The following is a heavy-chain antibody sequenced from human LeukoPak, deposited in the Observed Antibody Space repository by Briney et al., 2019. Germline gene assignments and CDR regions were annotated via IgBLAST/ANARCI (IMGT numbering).Heavy chain of an antibody. V-gene: IGHV4-4*07. D-gene: IGHD6-19*01. Sequence: SETLSLTCAVSGGSISSYYWSWIRQPAGKGLEWIGRIYASGGTNYNPSLKSRVTMSVDTSKNQFSLKLSSVTSADTAVYYCAGDSRSVAGLDYWGQGTLVTVSS. CDR3: AGDSRSVAGLDY. CDR1: GGSISSYY. CDR2: IYASGGT. J-gene: IGHJ4*02.